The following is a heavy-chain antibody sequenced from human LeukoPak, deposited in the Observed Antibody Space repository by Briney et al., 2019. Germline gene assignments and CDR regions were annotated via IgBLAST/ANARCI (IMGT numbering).Heavy chain of an antibody. V-gene: IGHV1-69*13. CDR2: IIPIFGTA. D-gene: IGHD5-12*01. CDR1: VGTFSRYA. J-gene: IGHJ4*02. Sequence: SVTVSCKASVGTFSRYAISWVRQAPGQGLEWMGGIIPIFGTANYAQKFQGRVTITADESTSTAYMEMSSLRSEDTAVYYCARAYSGYDFFDYWGQGILVTVSS. CDR3: ARAYSGYDFFDY.